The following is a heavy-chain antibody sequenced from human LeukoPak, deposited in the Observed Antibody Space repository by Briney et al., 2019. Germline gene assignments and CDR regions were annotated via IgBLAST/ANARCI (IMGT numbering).Heavy chain of an antibody. Sequence: GGSLRLSCAASGFTFSSYAMSWVCQAPGKGLEWVSAISSSGGSTYYADSVKGRFTISRDNSKNTLYLQMNSLRAEDTAVYYCAKAGYCSSTSCYRNHGMDVWGQGTTVTVFS. CDR2: ISSSGGST. CDR3: AKAGYCSSTSCYRNHGMDV. D-gene: IGHD2-2*02. J-gene: IGHJ6*02. CDR1: GFTFSSYA. V-gene: IGHV3-23*01.